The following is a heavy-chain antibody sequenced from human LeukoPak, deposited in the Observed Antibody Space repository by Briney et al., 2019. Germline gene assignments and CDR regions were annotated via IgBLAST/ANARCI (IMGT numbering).Heavy chain of an antibody. V-gene: IGHV3-30*02. Sequence: GGSLRLXCAASGFTFSYYGMHWVRQAPGKGLEWVAFIRYDESKKFYGDSVKGRFTISRDNSKNTLYLQMNSLRTEDTAVYYCAKSHLPNAYSGTYYCDYWGQGTLVTVSS. CDR3: AKSHLPNAYSGTYYCDY. CDR1: GFTFSYYG. D-gene: IGHD1-26*01. J-gene: IGHJ4*02. CDR2: IRYDESKK.